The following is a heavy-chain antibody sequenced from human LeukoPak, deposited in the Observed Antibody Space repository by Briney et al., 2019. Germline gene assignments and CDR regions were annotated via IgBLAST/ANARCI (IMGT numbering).Heavy chain of an antibody. Sequence: GASVTVSFTASGYTFTSYGISWVRQAPGQGLEWMGWISAYNGNTNYAQKLQGRVTMTTGTSTSTAYMELRSLRSDDTAVYYCASSSQDYYDSSGYYLAFDYWGQGTLVTVSS. J-gene: IGHJ4*02. D-gene: IGHD3-22*01. CDR1: GYTFTSYG. CDR2: ISAYNGNT. CDR3: ASSSQDYYDSSGYYLAFDY. V-gene: IGHV1-18*01.